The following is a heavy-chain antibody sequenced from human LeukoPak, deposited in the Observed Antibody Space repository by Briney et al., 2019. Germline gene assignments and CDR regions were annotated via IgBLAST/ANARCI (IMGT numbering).Heavy chain of an antibody. J-gene: IGHJ4*02. CDR1: GGSISSSSYY. CDR3: ARLSPFNYAIRDY. V-gene: IGHV4-61*05. D-gene: IGHD2-2*01. CDR2: IYYSGST. Sequence: SETLSLTCAVSGGSISSSSYYWGWLRQPPGKGLEWIGYIYYSGSTNYNPSLKSRVTISVDTSKNQFSLKLSSVTAADTAVYYCARLSPFNYAIRDYWGQGTLVTVSS.